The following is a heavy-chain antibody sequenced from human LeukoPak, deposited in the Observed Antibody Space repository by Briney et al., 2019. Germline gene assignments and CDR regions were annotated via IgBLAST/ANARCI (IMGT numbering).Heavy chain of an antibody. CDR3: ARRIAAAGLGGAFDI. D-gene: IGHD6-13*01. V-gene: IGHV4-39*01. CDR1: GGSISSSSYY. J-gene: IGHJ3*02. Sequence: PSETLSLTCTVSGGSISSSSYYWGWIRQPPGKGLEWIGSIYYSGSTYYNPSLKSRVTISVDTSKNQFSLKLSSVTAADTAVYYCARRIAAAGLGGAFDIWGQGTMVTVSS. CDR2: IYYSGST.